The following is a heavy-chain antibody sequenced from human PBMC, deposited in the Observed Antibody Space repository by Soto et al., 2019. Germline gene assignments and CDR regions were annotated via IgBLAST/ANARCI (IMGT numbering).Heavy chain of an antibody. CDR2: ISSSSSYI. V-gene: IGHV3-21*01. CDR3: ARDGALEPFDY. CDR1: GFTFSSYS. Sequence: EVQLVESGGGLVKPGGSLRLSCAASGFTFSSYSMNWVRQAPGKGLEWVSSISSSSSYIYYADSVKGRFTISRDNAKDSLYLQMNSLRAEDTAVYYCARDGALEPFDYWGQGTLVTVSS. J-gene: IGHJ4*02. D-gene: IGHD1-1*01.